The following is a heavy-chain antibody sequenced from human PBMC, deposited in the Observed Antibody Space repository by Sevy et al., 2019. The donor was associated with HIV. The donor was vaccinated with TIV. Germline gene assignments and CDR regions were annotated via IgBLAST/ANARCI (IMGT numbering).Heavy chain of an antibody. J-gene: IGHJ6*02. Sequence: SLRLSCAASGFTFSNYAMHCVRQAPGKGLERVAVISYHGSKKYYADSVKGRFTISRDNSENTLYLQMYSLRAEDTAEYICARDLWTSTSSGSFSRGMDVWGQGTSVPVSS. V-gene: IGHV3-30-3*01. CDR3: ARDLWTSTSSGSFSRGMDV. CDR2: ISYHGSKK. CDR1: GFTFSNYA. D-gene: IGHD2-2*01.